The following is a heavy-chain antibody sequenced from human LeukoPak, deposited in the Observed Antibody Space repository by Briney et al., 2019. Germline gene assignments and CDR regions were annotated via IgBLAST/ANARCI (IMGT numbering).Heavy chain of an antibody. Sequence: SVKVSCKASGGTFSSYAISWVRQAPGQGLEWMGRIIPILGIANYAQKFQGRVTITADKSTSTAYMELSSLRSEDTAVYYCARGIFRCSGGSCYAYWGQGTLVTVSS. V-gene: IGHV1-69*04. J-gene: IGHJ4*02. CDR3: ARGIFRCSGGSCYAY. CDR1: GGTFSSYA. CDR2: IIPILGIA. D-gene: IGHD2-15*01.